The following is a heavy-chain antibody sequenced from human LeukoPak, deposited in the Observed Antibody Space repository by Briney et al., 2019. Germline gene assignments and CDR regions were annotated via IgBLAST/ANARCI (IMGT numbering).Heavy chain of an antibody. CDR2: INHSGST. CDR1: GGSFSGYY. Sequence: PSETLSLTCAVYGGSFSGYYWSWIRQPPGKGLEWIGEINHSGSTYYNPSLKSRVTISVDTSKNQFSLKLSSVTAADTAVYYCARHAPFAINPYYFDYWGQGTLVTVSS. CDR3: ARHAPFAINPYYFDY. D-gene: IGHD2-21*01. J-gene: IGHJ4*02. V-gene: IGHV4-34*01.